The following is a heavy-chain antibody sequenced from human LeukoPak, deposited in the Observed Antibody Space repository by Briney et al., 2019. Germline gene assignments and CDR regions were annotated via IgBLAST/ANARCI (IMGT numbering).Heavy chain of an antibody. Sequence: GGSLRLSCVVSGITLSNYGMSWVRPAPGKGLEWVAGIRDSGGRTNYADSVKGRFTISRGNPKKPLYLQMNSLRAEDMAVYFCAKRGVVIRVILVGFHKEAYYFDSWGQGALVTVSS. J-gene: IGHJ4*02. V-gene: IGHV3-23*01. D-gene: IGHD3-22*01. CDR3: AKRGVVIRVILVGFHKEAYYFDS. CDR2: IRDSGGRT. CDR1: GITLSNYG.